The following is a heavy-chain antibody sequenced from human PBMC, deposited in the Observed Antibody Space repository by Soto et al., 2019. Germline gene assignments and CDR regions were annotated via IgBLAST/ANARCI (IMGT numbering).Heavy chain of an antibody. CDR1: GGTFSSYT. D-gene: IGHD2-2*01. CDR3: ARGIVVVPAATNWFDP. CDR2: IIPILGIA. J-gene: IGHJ5*02. Sequence: VASVKVSCKASGGTFSSYTISWVRQAPGQGLEWMGRIIPILGIANYAQKFQGRVTITADKSTSTAYMELSSLRSEDTAVYYCARGIVVVPAATNWFDPWGQGTLVTVSS. V-gene: IGHV1-69*02.